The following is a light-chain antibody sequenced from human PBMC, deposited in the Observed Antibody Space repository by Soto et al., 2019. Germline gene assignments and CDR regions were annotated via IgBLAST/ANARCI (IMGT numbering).Light chain of an antibody. J-gene: IGKJ3*01. CDR2: NAF. Sequence: EIVLTQSPGTLSLSPGERATLSCRASQSISSSNLAWYQQKPGQAPRLLIYNAFSRVTGIPDRFSGSGSGTDFTLTISRLEPEDFAVYYCQQYGSPKVTFGPGIKVDIK. V-gene: IGKV3-20*01. CDR1: QSISSSN. CDR3: QQYGSPKVT.